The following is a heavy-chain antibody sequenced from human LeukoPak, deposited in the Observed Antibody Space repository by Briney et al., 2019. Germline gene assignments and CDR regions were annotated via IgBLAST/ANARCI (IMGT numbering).Heavy chain of an antibody. J-gene: IGHJ4*02. Sequence: GGSLRLSCAAPGFTFSSYSMNWVRQAPGKGLEWVSYISSSSSTIYYADSVKGRFTISRDNAKNSLYLQMNSLRDEDTAVYYCTSGSGYYLDYWGQGTLVTVSS. CDR2: ISSSSSTI. V-gene: IGHV3-48*02. CDR3: TSGSGYYLDY. CDR1: GFTFSSYS. D-gene: IGHD3-22*01.